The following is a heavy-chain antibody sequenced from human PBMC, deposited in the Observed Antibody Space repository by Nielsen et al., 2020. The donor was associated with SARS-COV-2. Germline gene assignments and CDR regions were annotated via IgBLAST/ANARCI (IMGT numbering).Heavy chain of an antibody. V-gene: IGHV3-23*01. J-gene: IGHJ5*02. CDR2: ISGSGGST. CDR3: AKAAVTMIVVGWFDP. Sequence: GESLKISCAASGFTFSSYAMSWVRQAPGKGLEWVSAISGSGGSTYYADSMKGRFTISRDNSKNTLYLQMNSLRAEDTAVYYCAKAAVTMIVVGWFDPWGQGTLVTVSS. CDR1: GFTFSSYA. D-gene: IGHD3-22*01.